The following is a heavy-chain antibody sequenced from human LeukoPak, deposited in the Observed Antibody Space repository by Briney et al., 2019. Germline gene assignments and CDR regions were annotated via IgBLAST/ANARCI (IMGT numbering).Heavy chain of an antibody. CDR3: ATDLAVVVAAGPLGMDV. CDR1: GGSFSGYY. J-gene: IGHJ6*02. Sequence: PSETLSLTCAVYGGSFSGYYWSWIRQPPGKGLEWIGEINHSGSTNYNPSLKSRVTISVDTSKNQFSLKLSSVTAADTAVYYCATDLAVVVAAGPLGMDVWGQGTTVTVSS. D-gene: IGHD2-15*01. CDR2: INHSGST. V-gene: IGHV4-34*01.